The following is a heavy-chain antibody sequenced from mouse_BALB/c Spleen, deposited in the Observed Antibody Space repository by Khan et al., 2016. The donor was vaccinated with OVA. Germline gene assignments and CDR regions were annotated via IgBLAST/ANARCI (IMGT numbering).Heavy chain of an antibody. Sequence: QVQLQQSGAELARPGASVKLSCKASGYTFTDYYINWVKQRTGQGLEWIGEIYPGSGNTYYNEKFKDKATLTADKSSTTAYMQLNSLTSEDSAVYFCARRNYFGYTLAYWGQGTPVTGSA. CDR1: GYTFTDYY. J-gene: IGHJ3*01. V-gene: IGHV1-77*01. CDR2: IYPGSGNT. CDR3: ARRNYFGYTLAY. D-gene: IGHD1-2*01.